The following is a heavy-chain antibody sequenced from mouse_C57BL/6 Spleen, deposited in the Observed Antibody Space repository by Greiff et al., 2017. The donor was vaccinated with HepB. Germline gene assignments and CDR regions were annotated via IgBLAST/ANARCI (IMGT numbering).Heavy chain of an antibody. D-gene: IGHD2-3*01. CDR3: ARYPYDGYKGTGGLDY. Sequence: QVQLQQSGAELVRPGTSVKVSCKASGYAFTNYLIEWVKQRPGQGLEWIGVINPGSGGTNYNEKFKGKATLTADKSSSTAYMQLSSLTSEDSAVYFCARYPYDGYKGTGGLDYWGQGTTLTVSS. J-gene: IGHJ2*01. V-gene: IGHV1-54*01. CDR2: INPGSGGT. CDR1: GYAFTNYL.